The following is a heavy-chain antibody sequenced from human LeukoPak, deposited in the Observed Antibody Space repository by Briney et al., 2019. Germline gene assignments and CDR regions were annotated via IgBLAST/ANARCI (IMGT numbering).Heavy chain of an antibody. CDR3: ARRRDYLDY. V-gene: IGHV3-11*01. Sequence: PGGSLRLSCAASGFTFSDYYTSWIRQAPGEGLEYISYIGSSGTTLFYADSVKGRFTISRDNAKNSLYLEMNNLRAEDTAVYYCARRRDYLDYWGQGTLVTVSS. CDR1: GFTFSDYY. CDR2: IGSSGTTL. J-gene: IGHJ4*02.